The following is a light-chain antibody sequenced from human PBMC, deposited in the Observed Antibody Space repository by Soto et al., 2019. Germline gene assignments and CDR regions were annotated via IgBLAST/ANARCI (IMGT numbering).Light chain of an antibody. CDR1: SSDVGGYKY. Sequence: SALAQPASLSGSPGQSITLSCPGNSSDVGGYKYVSWYQHLPGKAPELMIYDVSNRPSGVSDRFSGSKSGNTASLTISGLQAEDEADYYCNSYTNSGTYVFGTGTKVTVL. CDR2: DVS. V-gene: IGLV2-14*03. CDR3: NSYTNSGTYV. J-gene: IGLJ1*01.